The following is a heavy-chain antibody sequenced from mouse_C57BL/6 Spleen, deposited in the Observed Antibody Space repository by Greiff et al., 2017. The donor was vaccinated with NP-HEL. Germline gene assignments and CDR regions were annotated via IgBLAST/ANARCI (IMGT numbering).Heavy chain of an antibody. V-gene: IGHV6-3*01. J-gene: IGHJ1*03. Sequence: EGRVKESGGGLLQPGGSMKLSFVAPGFIFSNYGWNWSRHSPERGLEWVAQFRLKSDNYATHDAEAVKGRFTISRDDSKSSVYLQMNNLRAEDTGIYYCTGYYSTYWYFDVWGTGTTVTVSS. CDR1: GFIFSNYG. CDR2: FRLKSDNYAT. D-gene: IGHD2-5*01. CDR3: TGYYSTYWYFDV.